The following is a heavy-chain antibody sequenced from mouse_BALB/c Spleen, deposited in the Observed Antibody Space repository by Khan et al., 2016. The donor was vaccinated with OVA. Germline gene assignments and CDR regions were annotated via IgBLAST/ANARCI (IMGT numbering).Heavy chain of an antibody. Sequence: VQLQQSGPGLVKPSQSLSLTCTVTGYSITSGYGWNWIRQFPGNKLEWMGYISYSGSTNYNPSLKSRISITRDTSKNQFFLKLNSVTTEDTATYYCARTARIKYWGQGTTLTVSS. CDR1: GYSITSGYG. D-gene: IGHD1-2*01. CDR3: ARTARIKY. V-gene: IGHV3-2*02. CDR2: ISYSGST. J-gene: IGHJ2*01.